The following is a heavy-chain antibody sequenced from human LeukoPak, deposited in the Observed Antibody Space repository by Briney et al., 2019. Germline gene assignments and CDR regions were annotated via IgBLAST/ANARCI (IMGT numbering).Heavy chain of an antibody. D-gene: IGHD6-13*01. Sequence: PGGSLRLSCAASGFTFSSYAMGWVRQAPGKGLEWVSTVSGSDGTTYYADTVKGRFTISRDNSKNTLYLQMNSLRAEDTAVYYCAKDRSISWYYFDYWGQGTLVTVSS. CDR3: AKDRSISWYYFDY. V-gene: IGHV3-23*01. CDR1: GFTFSSYA. CDR2: VSGSDGTT. J-gene: IGHJ4*02.